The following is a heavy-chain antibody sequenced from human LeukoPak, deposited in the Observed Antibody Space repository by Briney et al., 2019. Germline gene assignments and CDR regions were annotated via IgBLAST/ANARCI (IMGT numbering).Heavy chain of an antibody. J-gene: IGHJ4*02. CDR1: GDSVSSNSAT. D-gene: IGHD6-6*01. CDR2: TSYRSQRNN. Sequence: SQTLSLTCVISGDSVSSNSATWNWIRQSPLRGHEWLVRTSYRSQRNNDYAATVKSRIDINPETSKNQFYLQLNSVTPEDTAVYYCARGRSSSADFDYWGQGTLVTVSS. CDR3: ARGRSSSADFDY. V-gene: IGHV6-1*01.